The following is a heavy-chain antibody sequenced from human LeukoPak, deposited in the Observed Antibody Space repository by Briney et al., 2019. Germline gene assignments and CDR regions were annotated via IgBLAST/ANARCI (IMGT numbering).Heavy chain of an antibody. CDR2: ISWNSGSI. J-gene: IGHJ5*02. CDR3: AKGVRSGWGDWFDP. Sequence: GRSLRLSCAASGFTFDDYAMHWVRQAPGKGLEWVSGISWNSGSIGYADSVKGRFTISRDNAKNSLYLQMNSLRAEDTALYYCAKGVRSGWGDWFDPWGQGTLVTVSS. CDR1: GFTFDDYA. D-gene: IGHD6-19*01. V-gene: IGHV3-9*01.